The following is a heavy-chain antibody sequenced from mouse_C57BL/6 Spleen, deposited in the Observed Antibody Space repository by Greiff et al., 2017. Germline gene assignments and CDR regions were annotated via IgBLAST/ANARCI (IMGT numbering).Heavy chain of an antibody. V-gene: IGHV3-6*01. CDR2: ISYAGSN. Sequence: EVKLQEPGPGLVKPSQSLSLTCSVTGYSITSGYYWNWIRQFPGNKLEWMGYISYAGSNNYNPSLKNRISFTRDTSKNQFFLKLNSVTTEDTATYYCARWATGRAMDYWGQGTSVTVSS. CDR1: GYSITSGYY. CDR3: ARWATGRAMDY. J-gene: IGHJ4*01. D-gene: IGHD4-1*02.